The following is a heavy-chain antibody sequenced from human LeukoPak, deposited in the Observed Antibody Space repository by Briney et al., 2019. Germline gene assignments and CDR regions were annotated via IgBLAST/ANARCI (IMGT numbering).Heavy chain of an antibody. CDR1: GFTFTSYS. Sequence: GGSLRLSCAASGFTFTSYSMNWVRQAPGKGLEWVSTISGGGGSTYYTDSVKGRFTISRDNAKNSLYLQMNSLRAEDTAVYYCATQSGDDYWGQGTLVTVSS. J-gene: IGHJ4*02. CDR3: ATQSGDDY. D-gene: IGHD3-10*01. CDR2: ISGGGGST. V-gene: IGHV3-23*01.